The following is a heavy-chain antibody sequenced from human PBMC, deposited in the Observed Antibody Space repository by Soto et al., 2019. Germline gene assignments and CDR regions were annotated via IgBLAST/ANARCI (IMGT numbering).Heavy chain of an antibody. D-gene: IGHD3-22*01. J-gene: IGHJ6*02. CDR3: ARDSRAYYYDSSGPRGGSRLRYYYDGMDV. CDR1: GGSISSYY. Sequence: TSETLSLTCTVSGGSISSYYWSWVRQPAGKGLEWIGRIYTSGSTNYNPSLKSRVTMSVDTSKNQFSLKLSSVTAADTAVYYCARDSRAYYYDSSGPRGGSRLRYYYDGMDVWGQGTTVTVSS. V-gene: IGHV4-4*07. CDR2: IYTSGST.